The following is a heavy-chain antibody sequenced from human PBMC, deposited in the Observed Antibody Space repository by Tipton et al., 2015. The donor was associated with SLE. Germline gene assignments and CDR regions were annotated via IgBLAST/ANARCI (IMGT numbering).Heavy chain of an antibody. CDR2: INTNTGNP. V-gene: IGHV7-4-1*02. D-gene: IGHD2-8*02. CDR3: ARVYCTGGVCRTYFDY. CDR1: GYTFTSYA. Sequence: QSGAEVKKPGASVKVSCKASGYTFTSYAMNWVRQAPGQGLEWMGWINTNTGNPTYAQGFTGRFVFSLDTSVSTAYLQISSLKADDTAVYYCARVYCTGGVCRTYFDYWGQGTLVTVSS. J-gene: IGHJ4*02.